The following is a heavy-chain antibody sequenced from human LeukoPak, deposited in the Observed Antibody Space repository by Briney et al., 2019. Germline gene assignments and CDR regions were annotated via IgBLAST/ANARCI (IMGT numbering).Heavy chain of an antibody. CDR2: ISGSGGST. Sequence: GGSLRLSCAASGFTFSNAWMSWVRQAPGKGLEWVSAISGSGGSTYYADSVKGRFTISRDNSKNTLYLQMNSLRAEDTAVYYCAKDKSRVTTNWFDPWGQGTLVTVS. J-gene: IGHJ5*02. CDR1: GFTFSNAW. V-gene: IGHV3-23*01. D-gene: IGHD4-17*01. CDR3: AKDKSRVTTNWFDP.